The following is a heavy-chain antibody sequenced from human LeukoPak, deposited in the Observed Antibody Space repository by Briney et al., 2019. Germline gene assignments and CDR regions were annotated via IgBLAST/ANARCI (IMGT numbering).Heavy chain of an antibody. V-gene: IGHV4-31*03. CDR3: ARGVSYYGSGSYPDAFDI. J-gene: IGHJ3*02. Sequence: PSETLSLTCTVSGGSISSGGYYWSWIRQHPGKGLEWIGYIYYSGSTYYNPSLKSRVTISVDTSKNQFSLKLSFVTAADTAVYYCARGVSYYGSGSYPDAFDIWGQGTMVTVSS. CDR2: IYYSGST. D-gene: IGHD3-10*01. CDR1: GGSISSGGYY.